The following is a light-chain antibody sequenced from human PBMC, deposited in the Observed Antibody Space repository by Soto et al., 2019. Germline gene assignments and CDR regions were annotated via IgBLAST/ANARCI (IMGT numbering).Light chain of an antibody. CDR2: DAS. CDR3: QQYNSYSVT. Sequence: DIQMTQSPPTLSASVGDRVTITCRASRSISSWLAWFQQKPGKAPKLLIYDASNLQSGVPSRFSGSGSGTEFTLTISSLQPDDLATYYCQQYNSYSVTFGQGTKVEIK. CDR1: RSISSW. J-gene: IGKJ1*01. V-gene: IGKV1-5*01.